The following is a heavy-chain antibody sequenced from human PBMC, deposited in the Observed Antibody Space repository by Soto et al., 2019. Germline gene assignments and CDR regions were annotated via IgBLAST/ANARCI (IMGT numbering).Heavy chain of an antibody. J-gene: IGHJ6*02. Sequence: ESLKTYLVASGLPFSTSDSEWVRQAPGKGLGLVSIISATSDAAYYAESVKGRFTSSNDKTKDDLYLHRNSLRPEDTAAYYCGKYSGSYPVYNGMNVWGQGTTVTVSS. CDR3: GKYSGSYPVYNGMNV. CDR1: GLPFSTSD. CDR2: ISATSDAA. V-gene: IGHV3-23*01. D-gene: IGHD1-26*01.